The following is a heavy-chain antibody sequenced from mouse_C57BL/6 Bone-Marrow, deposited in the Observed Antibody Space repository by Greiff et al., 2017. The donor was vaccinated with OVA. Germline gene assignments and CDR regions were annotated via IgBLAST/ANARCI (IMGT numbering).Heavy chain of an antibody. CDR1: GYSFTDYN. J-gene: IGHJ2*01. Sequence: VQLKESGPELVKPGASVKISCKASGYSFTDYNMNWVKQSNGKSLEWIGVINPNYGTTSYNQKFKGKATLTVDQSSSTAYMELRSLTSEDSAVYYCTRNEDSSYFDYWGQGTTLTVSS. V-gene: IGHV1-39*01. CDR3: TRNEDSSYFDY. CDR2: INPNYGTT. D-gene: IGHD1-1*01.